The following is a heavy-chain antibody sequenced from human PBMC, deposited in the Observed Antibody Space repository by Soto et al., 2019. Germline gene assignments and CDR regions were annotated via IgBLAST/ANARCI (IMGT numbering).Heavy chain of an antibody. D-gene: IGHD6-25*01. Sequence: PGGSLRLSCTASGFTFSNLAINWVRQAPGKGLEWVSTIDAGGGSTHYADSVKGRFTISRDNSKNTLYLQMNSLRAEDTAVYYCAILNAASGSYWGQGSLVTVSS. V-gene: IGHV3-23*01. CDR2: IDAGGGST. J-gene: IGHJ4*02. CDR3: AILNAASGSY. CDR1: GFTFSNLA.